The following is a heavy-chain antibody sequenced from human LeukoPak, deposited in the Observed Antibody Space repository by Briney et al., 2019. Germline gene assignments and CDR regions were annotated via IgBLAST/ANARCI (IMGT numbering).Heavy chain of an antibody. Sequence: SETLSLTCTVSSGSVSSGSYYWSWIRQPPGKGLEWIGYIYYSGSTNYNPSLKSRVTISVDTSKNQFSLKLSSVTAADTAVYYCARTYYDILTGYREFDYWGQGTLVTVSS. J-gene: IGHJ4*02. CDR2: IYYSGST. CDR1: SGSVSSGSYY. V-gene: IGHV4-61*01. CDR3: ARTYYDILTGYREFDY. D-gene: IGHD3-9*01.